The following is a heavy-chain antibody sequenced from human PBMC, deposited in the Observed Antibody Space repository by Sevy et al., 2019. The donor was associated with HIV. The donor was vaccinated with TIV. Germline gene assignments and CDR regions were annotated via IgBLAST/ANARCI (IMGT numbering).Heavy chain of an antibody. CDR1: GGTFSSYA. D-gene: IGHD6-6*01. CDR3: ARVGIAARRGCFDY. J-gene: IGHJ4*02. CDR2: IIPIFGTA. V-gene: IGHV1-69*13. Sequence: VKVSCKASGGTFSSYAISWVRQAPGQGLEWMGGIIPIFGTANYAQKFQGRVTITADESTSTAYMELSSLRSEDTAVYYCARVGIAARRGCFDYWGQGTLVTVSS.